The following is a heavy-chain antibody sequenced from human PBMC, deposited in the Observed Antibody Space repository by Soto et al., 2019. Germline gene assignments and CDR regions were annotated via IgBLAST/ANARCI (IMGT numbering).Heavy chain of an antibody. D-gene: IGHD4-17*01. J-gene: IGHJ3*02. CDR1: GFTFSSYW. CDR3: ARVADYDDAFDI. CDR2: IKQDGSEK. V-gene: IGHV3-7*01. Sequence: EVQLVESGGGLVQPGGSLRLSCAASGFTFSSYWMSWVRQAPGKGLEWVANIKQDGSEKHYVDSVKGRFTISRDNAKNSLYLQMNSLRAEDTAAYYCARVADYDDAFDIWGQGTMVTVSS.